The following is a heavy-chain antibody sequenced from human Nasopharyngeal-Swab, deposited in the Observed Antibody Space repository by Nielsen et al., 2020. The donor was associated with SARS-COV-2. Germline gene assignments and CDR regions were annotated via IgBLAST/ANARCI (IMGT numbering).Heavy chain of an antibody. CDR3: ARDPSGYDSDY. D-gene: IGHD5-12*01. V-gene: IGHV1-2*06. CDR2: INPNSGGT. J-gene: IGHJ4*02. CDR1: GYTFTGYY. Sequence: ASVKVSCKASGYTFTGYYMHWVRQAPGQGLEWMVRINPNSGGTNYAQKFQGRVTMTRDTSISTAYMELSRLRSDDTAVYYCARDPSGYDSDYWGQGTLVTVSS.